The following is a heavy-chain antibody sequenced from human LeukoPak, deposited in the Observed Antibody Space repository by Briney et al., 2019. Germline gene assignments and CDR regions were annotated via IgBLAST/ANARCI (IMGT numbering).Heavy chain of an antibody. D-gene: IGHD3-22*01. Sequence: PGGSLRLSCAASGFTFSSYAMHWVRQAPGKGLEWVAVISYDGSNKYYADSVKGRFTISRNNSKNALYLQMNSLRAEDTAVYYCARDQKTHSSGYYYSYYFDYWGQGTLDTVSS. CDR1: GFTFSSYA. CDR2: ISYDGSNK. J-gene: IGHJ4*02. CDR3: ARDQKTHSSGYYYSYYFDY. V-gene: IGHV3-30-3*01.